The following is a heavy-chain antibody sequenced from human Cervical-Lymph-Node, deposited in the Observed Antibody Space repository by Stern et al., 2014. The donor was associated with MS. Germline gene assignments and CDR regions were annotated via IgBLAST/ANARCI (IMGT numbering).Heavy chain of an antibody. J-gene: IGHJ4*02. D-gene: IGHD4-11*01. V-gene: IGHV1-18*01. CDR1: GYTFNYYA. Sequence: MQLVESGAEVKKPGASVNVSCKTSGYTFNYYAISWIRQAPGQGLEWVGWISPYNGNTNFVQKLQGRVAMTTDTSTSTAYMELRSLRSDDTAVYYCARDDDYTRRAIDYWGQGTLVTVSS. CDR2: ISPYNGNT. CDR3: ARDDDYTRRAIDY.